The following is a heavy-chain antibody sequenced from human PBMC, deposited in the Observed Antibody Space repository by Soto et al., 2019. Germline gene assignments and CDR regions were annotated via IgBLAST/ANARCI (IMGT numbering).Heavy chain of an antibody. J-gene: IGHJ4*02. CDR2: ISARGGSS. CDR3: AKGSIEYSASVDN. CDR1: GFSFSSYA. D-gene: IGHD5-12*01. Sequence: EVQLLESGGGLVQPGGSLRLSCAASGFSFSSYAMVWVRQAPGKGLEWVSVISARGGSSYFADSVKGRFTFSRDYSKNVLSLEMNRLRAEATAIYFCAKGSIEYSASVDNWGQGTLVLVSS. V-gene: IGHV3-23*01.